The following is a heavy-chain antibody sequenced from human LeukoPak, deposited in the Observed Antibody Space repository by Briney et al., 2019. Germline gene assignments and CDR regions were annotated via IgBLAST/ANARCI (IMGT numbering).Heavy chain of an antibody. J-gene: IGHJ3*02. CDR3: ARDKGSVRAVAFDI. D-gene: IGHD3-10*01. V-gene: IGHV3-7*01. CDR2: IKQDGSEK. Sequence: AGGSLRLSCAASGFTFSSYWMSWVRRAPGKGLEWVANIKQDGSEKYYVDSVKGRFTISRDNAKNSLYLQMNSLRAEDTAVYYCARDKGSVRAVAFDIWGQGTMVTVSS. CDR1: GFTFSSYW.